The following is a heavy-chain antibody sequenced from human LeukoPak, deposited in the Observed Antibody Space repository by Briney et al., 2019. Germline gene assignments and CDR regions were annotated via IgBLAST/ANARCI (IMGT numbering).Heavy chain of an antibody. CDR2: IYTSGST. J-gene: IGHJ3*02. V-gene: IGHV4-61*02. Sequence: PSQTLSLTCTVSGGSISSGSYYWSWIRRPAGKGLEWIGRIYTSGSTNYNPSLKSRVTISVDTSKNQFSLKLSSVTAADTAVYYCARDRGKYGSSWPDAFDIWGQGTMVTVSS. CDR1: GGSISSGSYY. D-gene: IGHD6-13*01. CDR3: ARDRGKYGSSWPDAFDI.